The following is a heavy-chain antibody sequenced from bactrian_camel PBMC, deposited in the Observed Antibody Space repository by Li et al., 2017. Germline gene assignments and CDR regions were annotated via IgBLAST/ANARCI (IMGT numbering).Heavy chain of an antibody. J-gene: IGHJ4*01. CDR1: GAISDNYC. D-gene: IGHD3*01. CDR2: IDSDGTI. V-gene: IGHV3S63*01. CDR3: AAGPDVGREKHLTADQVLSIRRNNF. Sequence: HVQLVESGGGSAQAGGSLRLSCVRSGAISDNYCVGWFRKRPGKAREGVASIDSDGTISYADSVKGRFTISRNVLPERLSLQMTRLKAEDTAMYYCAAGPDVGREKHLTADQVLSIRRNNFWGQGTQVTVS.